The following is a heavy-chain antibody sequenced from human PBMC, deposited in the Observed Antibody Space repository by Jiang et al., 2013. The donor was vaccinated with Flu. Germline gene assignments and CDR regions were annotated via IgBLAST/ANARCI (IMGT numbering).Heavy chain of an antibody. CDR3: SRGSGSSDASYYYGMDV. CDR1: GDSVSSNIAA. V-gene: IGHV6-1*01. J-gene: IGHJ6*02. D-gene: IGHD6-6*01. Sequence: QTLSLTCAISGDSVSSNIAAWNWIRQSPSGGLEWLGRSYFRSQWYSDYAVSVKGRITISADASKNQISLQLKSVTPEDTAVYYCSRGSGSSDASYYYGMDVWGQGTTVTVSS. CDR2: SYFRSQWYS.